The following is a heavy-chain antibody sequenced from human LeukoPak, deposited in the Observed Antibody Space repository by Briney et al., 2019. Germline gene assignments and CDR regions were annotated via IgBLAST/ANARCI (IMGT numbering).Heavy chain of an antibody. CDR1: GGSISSNTYF. J-gene: IGHJ5*02. CDR3: ATSDTVSTYNWFDP. D-gene: IGHD5/OR15-5a*01. Sequence: SETLSLTCNVSGGSISSNTYFWGWIRRPPGKGLEWIGSIRYSGSTYYNPSLKSRVTISVDTSKNQFSLNLSSLTAADTAVYYYATSDTVSTYNWFDPWGQGTLVTVS. CDR2: IRYSGST. V-gene: IGHV4-39*01.